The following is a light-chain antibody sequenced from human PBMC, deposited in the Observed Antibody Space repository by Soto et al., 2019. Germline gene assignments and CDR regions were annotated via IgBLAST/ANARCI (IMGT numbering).Light chain of an antibody. Sequence: QSVLTQPASVSGSPGQSITISCTGTSSDIGGYYYVSWYQHHPGKAPKLMIYQVTNRPSGVSDRFSGSKSGNTASLTISGLQADDEADYYCSSHTISSALQVFGTGTRSPS. CDR3: SSHTISSALQV. CDR1: SSDIGGYYY. J-gene: IGLJ1*01. V-gene: IGLV2-14*01. CDR2: QVT.